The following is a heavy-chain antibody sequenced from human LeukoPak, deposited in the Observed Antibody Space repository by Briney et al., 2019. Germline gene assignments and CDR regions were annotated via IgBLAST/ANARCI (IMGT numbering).Heavy chain of an antibody. CDR1: GYTFTSYG. D-gene: IGHD3-22*01. J-gene: IGHJ4*02. Sequence: GASVKVSCKASGYTFTSYGISWVRQAPGQGLEWMGWISAYNGNTNYAQKLQGRVTMTTDTSTSTAYMELGSLRSDDTAVDYCARPSYYYDSSGYDYWGQGTLVTVSS. CDR3: ARPSYYYDSSGYDY. V-gene: IGHV1-18*01. CDR2: ISAYNGNT.